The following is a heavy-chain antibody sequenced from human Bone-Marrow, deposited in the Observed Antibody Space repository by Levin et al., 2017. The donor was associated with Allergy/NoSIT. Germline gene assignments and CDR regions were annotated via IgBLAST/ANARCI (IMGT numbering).Heavy chain of an antibody. CDR3: AKDGVARNGRWDAFDV. J-gene: IGHJ3*01. D-gene: IGHD6-19*01. Sequence: GGSLRLSCAASGFKFSDYAMSWVRQTPEKGLEWVSSVGGDAADKHYAASVKGRFTISRDNSKDTLHLQMDSLRADDTAVYFCAKDGVARNGRWDAFDVWGQGTMVTVSS. CDR2: VGGDAADK. CDR1: GFKFSDYA. V-gene: IGHV3-23*01.